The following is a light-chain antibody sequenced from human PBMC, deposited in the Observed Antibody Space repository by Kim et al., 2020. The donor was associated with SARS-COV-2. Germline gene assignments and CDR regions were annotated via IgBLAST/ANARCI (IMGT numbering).Light chain of an antibody. CDR3: KSYDNSLSGYV. CDR2: GDI. Sequence: RGNITRTGISPNIRACYEGHWYQQLPGTAPHLRIDGDINRPSGVPDRFSGSKSGTSASLASTGLQTEDEADYYCKSYDNSLSGYVFGTGTKVTVL. V-gene: IGLV1-40*01. CDR1: SPNIRACYE. J-gene: IGLJ1*01.